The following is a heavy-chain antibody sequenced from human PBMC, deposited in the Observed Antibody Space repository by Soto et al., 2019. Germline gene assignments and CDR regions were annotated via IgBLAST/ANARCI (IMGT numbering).Heavy chain of an antibody. Sequence: APVKVSCKVSGYTLTELSMHWVRQAPGKGLEWMGGFDPEDGETIYAQKFQGRVTMTEDTSTDTAYMELSSLRSEDTAVYYCATFTDTAMAIYYYYYGMDVWGQGTTVTVSS. CDR1: GYTLTELS. CDR2: FDPEDGET. CDR3: ATFTDTAMAIYYYYYGMDV. D-gene: IGHD5-18*01. V-gene: IGHV1-24*01. J-gene: IGHJ6*02.